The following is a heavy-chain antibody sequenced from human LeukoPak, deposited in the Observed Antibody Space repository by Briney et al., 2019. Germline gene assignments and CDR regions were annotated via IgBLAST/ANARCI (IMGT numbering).Heavy chain of an antibody. Sequence: GGSLRLSCTASGFTFSGYGMHWVRQAPGMGLGWVAIISYDGSNTFYGDSVKGRFTISRDNSKKTLYLQMNSLRTEDTAVYYCARDQTAVTGVWGTIDYWGQGTLVTVSS. CDR3: ARDQTAVTGVWGTIDY. J-gene: IGHJ4*02. D-gene: IGHD2-8*02. CDR2: ISYDGSNT. CDR1: GFTFSGYG. V-gene: IGHV3-30*03.